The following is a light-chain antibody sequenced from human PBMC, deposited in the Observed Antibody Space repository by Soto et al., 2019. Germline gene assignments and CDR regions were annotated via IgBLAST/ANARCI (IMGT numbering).Light chain of an antibody. CDR2: GAS. Sequence: EVVMTQSPASLSLSPGERATLSCRASQSVSSSYLAWYQQKPGQAPRLLIYGASSRATGIPDRFSGSGSGTDFILTISRLEPEDFAVYYCQQYGSSPPWTFGQGTKVDIK. CDR3: QQYGSSPPWT. CDR1: QSVSSSY. V-gene: IGKV3-20*01. J-gene: IGKJ1*01.